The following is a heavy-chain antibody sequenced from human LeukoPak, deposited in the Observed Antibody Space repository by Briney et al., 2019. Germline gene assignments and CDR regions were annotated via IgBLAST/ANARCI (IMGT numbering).Heavy chain of an antibody. D-gene: IGHD3-22*01. CDR3: AAVWHYYDSSGYVD. V-gene: IGHV1-58*02. CDR1: LFTFTRSA. CDR2: IVAGSGNT. Sequence: SVKVSSKTSLFTFTRSAMQWVRQARGDRLEWIGWIVAGSGNTNYAQKFQERVTITRDMSTSTAYMELSSLRSEDTAVYYCAAVWHYYDSSGYVDWGQGTLVTVSS. J-gene: IGHJ4*02.